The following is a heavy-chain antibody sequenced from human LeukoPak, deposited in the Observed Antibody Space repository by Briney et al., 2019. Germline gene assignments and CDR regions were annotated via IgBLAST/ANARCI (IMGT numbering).Heavy chain of an antibody. D-gene: IGHD5-18*01. CDR2: ISAYNGNT. CDR1: GYTFISYD. Sequence: ASVKVSCKASGYTFISYDIIWVRQAPGHGLEGMGWISAYNGNTNYAQKLQGRVSMTTDTSTSTAYMELRSLRSDDTAVYYCARGGSGSGYDYWGQGTLVAVSS. V-gene: IGHV1-18*01. CDR3: ARGGSGSGYDY. J-gene: IGHJ4*02.